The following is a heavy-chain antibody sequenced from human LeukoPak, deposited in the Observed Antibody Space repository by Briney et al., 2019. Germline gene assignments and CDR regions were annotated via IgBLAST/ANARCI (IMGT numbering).Heavy chain of an antibody. CDR1: GYTFTSYD. CDR2: MNPNSGNT. Sequence: ASVKVSCKASGYTFTSYDINWVRQATGQGLEWMGWMNPNSGNTGYAQKFQGRVTITRNTSISTAYMELSSLRSEDTAVYYCARGLLTHYYDSSGYYYWGQGTLVTVSS. D-gene: IGHD3-22*01. CDR3: ARGLLTHYYDSSGYYY. J-gene: IGHJ1*01. V-gene: IGHV1-8*03.